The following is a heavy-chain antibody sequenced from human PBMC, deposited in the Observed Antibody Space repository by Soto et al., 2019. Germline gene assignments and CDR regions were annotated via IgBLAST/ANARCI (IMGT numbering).Heavy chain of an antibody. Sequence: ASVKVSCKASGYTFTGYYMHWVRQAPGQGLEWMGWINPNSGGTNYAQKFQGWVTMTRDTSITTAYMELSRLRSDDTAVYYGAREGCSSTSGYTDWGQGTLVTVSS. J-gene: IGHJ4*02. D-gene: IGHD2-2*02. V-gene: IGHV1-2*04. CDR3: AREGCSSTSGYTD. CDR2: INPNSGGT. CDR1: GYTFTGYY.